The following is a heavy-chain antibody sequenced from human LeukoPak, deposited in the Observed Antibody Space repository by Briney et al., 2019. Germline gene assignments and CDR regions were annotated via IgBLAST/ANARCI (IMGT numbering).Heavy chain of an antibody. Sequence: SETLSLTCTVSGGSISSYYWSWIRQPPGKGLEWIRYIYYSGSTNYNLSLKSRVTISVDTSKNHFSLKLSSVTAADTAVYYCARTNIATVAIYFDYWGQGTLVTVSS. CDR2: IYYSGST. CDR3: ARTNIATVAIYFDY. CDR1: GGSISSYY. V-gene: IGHV4-59*01. D-gene: IGHD4-23*01. J-gene: IGHJ4*02.